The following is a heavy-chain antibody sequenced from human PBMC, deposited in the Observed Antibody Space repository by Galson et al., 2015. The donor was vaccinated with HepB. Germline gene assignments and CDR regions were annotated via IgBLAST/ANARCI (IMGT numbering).Heavy chain of an antibody. D-gene: IGHD6-19*01. CDR1: GYSIRSGYY. Sequence: LSLTCTVSGYSIRSGYYWGWIRQPPGKGLEWIGSIYHSGSTYYNPSLKSRVTISVDTSKNQFSLELSSVTAADAAVYYCARMPQWTGVAFDIWGQGTMVTVSS. V-gene: IGHV4-38-2*02. J-gene: IGHJ3*02. CDR3: ARMPQWTGVAFDI. CDR2: IYHSGST.